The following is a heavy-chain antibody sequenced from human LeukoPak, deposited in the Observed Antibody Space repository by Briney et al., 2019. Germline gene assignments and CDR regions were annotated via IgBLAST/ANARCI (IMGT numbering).Heavy chain of an antibody. Sequence: PSQTLSLTCTVSGGSISSGGYYWSWIRQPPGKGLEWIGYIYHSGSTYYNPSLKSRVTISVDTSKNQFSLKLSSVTAADTAVYYCARGDFWSGYYFFDYWGQGTLVTVSS. CDR1: GGSISSGGYY. J-gene: IGHJ4*02. CDR2: IYHSGST. D-gene: IGHD3-3*01. CDR3: ARGDFWSGYYFFDY. V-gene: IGHV4-30-2*01.